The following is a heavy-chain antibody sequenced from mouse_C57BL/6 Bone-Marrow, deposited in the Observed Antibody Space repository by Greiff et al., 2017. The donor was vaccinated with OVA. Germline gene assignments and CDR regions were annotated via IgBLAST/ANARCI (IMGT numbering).Heavy chain of an antibody. J-gene: IGHJ2*01. Sequence: QVQLQQPGAELVKPGASVKLSCKASGYTFTSYWMHWVKQRPGQGLEWIGMIHPNSGSTNYNEKFKSKATLTVDKSSSTAYMQLSSLTSEDSAVYYCASSYYDGSSPFDDWGQGTTLTVSS. CDR1: GYTFTSYW. V-gene: IGHV1-64*01. CDR3: ASSYYDGSSPFDD. D-gene: IGHD1-1*01. CDR2: IHPNSGST.